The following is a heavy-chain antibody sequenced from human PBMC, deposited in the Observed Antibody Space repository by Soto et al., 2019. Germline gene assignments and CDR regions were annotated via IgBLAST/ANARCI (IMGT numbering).Heavy chain of an antibody. V-gene: IGHV3-53*01. J-gene: IGHJ4*02. D-gene: IGHD6-19*01. CDR3: VQTTGWPGFDF. CDR1: GFAVSSKY. Sequence: GGSXRLSCAASGFAVSSKYMTWVRQAPGKGLEWVSVIYGGGTTYYADSVKGRFTISRDTSKNTLYLQMNSLRAEDTAVYYCVQTTGWPGFDFWGQGTLVTGSS. CDR2: IYGGGTT.